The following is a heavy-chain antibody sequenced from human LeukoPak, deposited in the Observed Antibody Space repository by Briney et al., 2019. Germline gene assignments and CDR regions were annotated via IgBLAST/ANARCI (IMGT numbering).Heavy chain of an antibody. V-gene: IGHV3-23*01. Sequence: RGSLRLSCAASGFTFSSYGMSWVRQAPGKGLEWVSSISGSGGSTYYADSVKGRFTISRDNSKNTLYLQMNSLRAEDTAVYYCAKDQSSSWYGLNGFDPWGQGTLVTVSS. D-gene: IGHD6-13*01. CDR2: ISGSGGST. CDR3: AKDQSSSWYGLNGFDP. CDR1: GFTFSSYG. J-gene: IGHJ5*02.